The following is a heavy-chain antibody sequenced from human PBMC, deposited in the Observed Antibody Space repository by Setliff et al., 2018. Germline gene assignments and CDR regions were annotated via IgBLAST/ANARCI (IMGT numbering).Heavy chain of an antibody. V-gene: IGHV3-23*01. CDR3: AKVGKSGT. CDR1: GFTFRDYS. D-gene: IGHD3-10*01. J-gene: IGHJ5*02. CDR2: MYGVGAT. Sequence: GESLKISCATSGFTFRDYSLTWVRQAPGKGLECVSGMYGVGATFYADSVKGRFTISRDNSKNMLSLQMNSLRADDTAVYYCAKVGKSGTWDQGTLVTVSS.